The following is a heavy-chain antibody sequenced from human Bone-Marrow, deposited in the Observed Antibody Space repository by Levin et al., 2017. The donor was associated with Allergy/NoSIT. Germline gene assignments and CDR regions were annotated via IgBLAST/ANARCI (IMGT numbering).Heavy chain of an antibody. J-gene: IGHJ4*02. D-gene: IGHD1-26*01. CDR1: GYTFTSYH. V-gene: IGHV1-46*01. CDR3: ARDLSGTWNFDY. Sequence: GESLKISCKAAGYTFTSYHMHWVRQAPGLGFEWMGIINPSDDSTTYAQNFQGRVTMTRDTATSTVYMELSSLRDEDMAVYYCARDLSGTWNFDYWGQGTLVTVSS. CDR2: INPSDDST.